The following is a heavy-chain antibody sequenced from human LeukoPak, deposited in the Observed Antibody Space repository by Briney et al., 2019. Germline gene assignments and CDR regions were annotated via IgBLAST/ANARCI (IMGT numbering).Heavy chain of an antibody. CDR1: GYTFTSYA. V-gene: IGHV1-69*04. CDR3: ARDLPGTDDAFDI. CDR2: ITPFRGTV. J-gene: IGHJ3*02. Sequence: SVKVSCKASGYTFTSYALSWVRQAPGQGLEWMGRITPFRGTVNHAQRFQGRVTITADKSTGTAYVELSSLRSDDTAVYYCARDLPGTDDAFDIWGQGTMVTVSS. D-gene: IGHD2-2*01.